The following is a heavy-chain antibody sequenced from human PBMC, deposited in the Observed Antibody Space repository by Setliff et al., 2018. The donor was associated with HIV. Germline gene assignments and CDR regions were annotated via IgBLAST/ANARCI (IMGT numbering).Heavy chain of an antibody. D-gene: IGHD1-7*01. CDR3: ARVPATAWPRIGTD. Sequence: ASVKVSCKTSGYPFRDYHIYWVRQAPGQGLEWMGWIDPASGDSRSTQKFQGRVTMTRDTSITTLYMELSGLTSDDTAVYYYARVPATAWPRIGTDWGQGTLVTVSS. CDR2: IDPASGDS. CDR1: GYPFRDYH. V-gene: IGHV1-2*02. J-gene: IGHJ4*02.